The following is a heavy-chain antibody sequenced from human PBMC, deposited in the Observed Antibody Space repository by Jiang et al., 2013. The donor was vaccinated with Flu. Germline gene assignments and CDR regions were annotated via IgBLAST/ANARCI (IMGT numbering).Heavy chain of an antibody. CDR3: ARVQHCSSTSCYTLYYFDY. Sequence: GPGLVKPSQTLSLTCTVSGGSISSGGYYWSWIRQHPGKGLEWIGYIYYSGSTYYNPSLKSRVTISVDTSKNQFSLKLSSVTAADTAVYYCARVQHCSSTSCYTLYYFDYWAREPWSPSPQ. V-gene: IGHV4-31*03. J-gene: IGHJ4*02. CDR1: GGSISSGGYY. D-gene: IGHD2-2*02. CDR2: IYYSGST.